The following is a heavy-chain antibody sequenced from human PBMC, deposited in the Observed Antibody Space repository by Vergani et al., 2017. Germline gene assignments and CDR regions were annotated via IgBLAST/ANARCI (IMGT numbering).Heavy chain of an antibody. CDR3: AKDPRWLQLSNXFDY. CDR2: ISYDGSNK. D-gene: IGHD5-24*01. Sequence: QVQLVESGGGVVQPGRSLRLSCAASGFTFSSYGMHWVRQAPGKGLEWVAVISYDGSNKYYADSVKGRFTISRDNSKNTLYLQMNSLRAEDTAVYYCAKDPRWLQLSNXFDYWGQGTLVTVSS. V-gene: IGHV3-30*18. CDR1: GFTFSSYG. J-gene: IGHJ4*02.